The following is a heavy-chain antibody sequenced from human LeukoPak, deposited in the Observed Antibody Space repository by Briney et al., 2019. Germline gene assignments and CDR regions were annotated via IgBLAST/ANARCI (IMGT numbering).Heavy chain of an antibody. J-gene: IGHJ4*02. D-gene: IGHD3-10*01. V-gene: IGHV3-7*01. CDR1: GFTFSIYA. CDR2: IKFDGSEK. Sequence: GGSLRLSCAASGFTFSIYAMSWVRRAPGKGLEWVATIKFDGSEKDYVGSVKGRFTISRDNAKNSLYLQMNSLRADDTAVYYCARGDSHSKYRSSDSWGQGTLVTVSS. CDR3: ARGDSHSKYRSSDS.